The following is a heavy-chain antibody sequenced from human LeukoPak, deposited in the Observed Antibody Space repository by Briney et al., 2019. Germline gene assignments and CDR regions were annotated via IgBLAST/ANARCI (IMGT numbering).Heavy chain of an antibody. D-gene: IGHD3-22*01. V-gene: IGHV3-53*01. Sequence: GGSLRLSCAASGFTVSSNYMSWVRQAPGKGLEWVSVIYSGGSTYYADSVKGRFTISRDNSKNTLYLQMNSLRAEDTAVYYCARKSTYYYASSGYYYDYWGQGTLVTVSS. J-gene: IGHJ4*02. CDR1: GFTVSSNY. CDR3: ARKSTYYYASSGYYYDY. CDR2: IYSGGST.